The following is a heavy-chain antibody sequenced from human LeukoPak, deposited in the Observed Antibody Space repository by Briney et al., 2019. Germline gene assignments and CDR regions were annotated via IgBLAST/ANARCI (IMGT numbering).Heavy chain of an antibody. CDR1: GGSISSGGYY. CDR3: ARDRVVATIIDYYYGMDV. V-gene: IGHV4-31*03. J-gene: IGHJ6*02. Sequence: SETLSLTCTVSGGSISSGGYYWSWIRQHPGKGLEWIGYIYYSGSTYYNPSLKSRVTISVDTSKNQFSLKLSSVTAADTAVYYCARDRVVATIIDYYYGMDVWGQGTTVTVSS. D-gene: IGHD5-12*01. CDR2: IYYSGST.